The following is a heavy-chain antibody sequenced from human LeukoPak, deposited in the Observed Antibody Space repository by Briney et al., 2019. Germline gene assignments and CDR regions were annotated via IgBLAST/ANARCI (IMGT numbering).Heavy chain of an antibody. J-gene: IGHJ4*02. Sequence: PSETLSLTCSVSGGSLSSHYWSWIRQPPGKEMELIGHIYSSGTTYYNPSVGSRVTISLQTPKNQFSLRLNSVTTADTAVYYCARFSSGCSESSCYLTNWGQGTLVIVSS. V-gene: IGHV4-59*11. CDR1: GGSLSSHY. CDR2: IYSSGTT. CDR3: ARFSSGCSESSCYLTN. D-gene: IGHD2-2*01.